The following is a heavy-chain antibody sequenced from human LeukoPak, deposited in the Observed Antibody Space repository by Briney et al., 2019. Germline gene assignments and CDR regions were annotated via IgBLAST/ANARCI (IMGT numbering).Heavy chain of an antibody. J-gene: IGHJ6*03. Sequence: PGGSLRLSCAASGFTVRSNYMSWVRQAPGKGLEWVGRIKSKTDGGTADYAAPVRGRFTMWRDDARSALYLQMNSLQTEDTAVYYCTPDLMDVWGKGTTVTVSS. CDR2: IKSKTDGGTA. V-gene: IGHV3-15*01. CDR1: GFTVRSNY. CDR3: TPDLMDV.